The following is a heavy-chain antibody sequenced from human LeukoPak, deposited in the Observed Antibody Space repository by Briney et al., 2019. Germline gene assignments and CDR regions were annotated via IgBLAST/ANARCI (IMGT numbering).Heavy chain of an antibody. Sequence: PGGSLRLSCAASGFTFSSYSIDWVRQAPGKGLEWLSYISSSSSTIYFADSVKGRFTISRDNAENSAYLHMNSLRAEDTAVYYCARVWSSGYTKDYWGQGTLVTVS. CDR3: ARVWSSGYTKDY. J-gene: IGHJ4*02. CDR2: ISSSSSTI. V-gene: IGHV3-48*04. D-gene: IGHD3-22*01. CDR1: GFTFSSYS.